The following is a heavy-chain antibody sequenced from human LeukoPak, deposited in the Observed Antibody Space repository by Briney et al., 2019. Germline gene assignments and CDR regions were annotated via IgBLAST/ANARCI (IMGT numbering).Heavy chain of an antibody. CDR3: AGSEGIVATVPYY. CDR2: IIPIFGTA. J-gene: IGHJ4*02. D-gene: IGHD5-12*01. V-gene: IGHV1-69*13. Sequence: SVNVSCKPSRGTFSRYAMIRVGQAPGPRLEWMGGIIPIFGTANYAQKFQARVTITADETTSTAYIVLSSLRSEDTAVHYCAGSEGIVATVPYYWGQGTLVTVLS. CDR1: RGTFSRYA.